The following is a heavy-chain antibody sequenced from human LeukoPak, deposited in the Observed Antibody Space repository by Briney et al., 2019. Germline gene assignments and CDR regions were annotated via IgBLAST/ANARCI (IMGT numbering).Heavy chain of an antibody. CDR3: ASYHGSGSQKRYYFDY. CDR2: IYHSGNT. Sequence: TSETLSLTCTVSGGSISSGDYSWSWIRQPPGKGLEWIGYIYHSGNTYYTPSLKSRVTLSVDTSKNQFSLKLSSVTAADTAVYYCASYHGSGSQKRYYFDYWGQGTLVTVSS. V-gene: IGHV4-30-4*01. D-gene: IGHD3-10*01. CDR1: GGSISSGDYS. J-gene: IGHJ4*02.